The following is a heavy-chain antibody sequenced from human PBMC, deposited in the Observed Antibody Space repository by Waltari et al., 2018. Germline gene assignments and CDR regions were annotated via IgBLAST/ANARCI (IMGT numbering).Heavy chain of an antibody. J-gene: IGHJ6*02. CDR2: IIPIFGTA. CDR1: GGTFSRYA. CDR3: ARDGATPEHYYYNGMDV. Sequence: QVQLVQSGAEVKKPGSSVKVSCKASGGTFSRYAISWVRQAPGQGLEWMGGIIPIFGTANYAQKFQGRVTITADESTSTAYMELSSLRSEDTAVYYCARDGATPEHYYYNGMDVWGQGTTVTVSS. V-gene: IGHV1-69*01. D-gene: IGHD3-16*01.